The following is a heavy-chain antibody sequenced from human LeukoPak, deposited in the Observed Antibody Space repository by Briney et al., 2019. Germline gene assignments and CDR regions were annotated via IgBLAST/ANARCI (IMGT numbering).Heavy chain of an antibody. CDR2: INPSGGST. CDR1: GYTFTSYY. CDR3: ARGHIAAAGTAFDFDY. D-gene: IGHD6-13*01. Sequence: ASVKVSCKASGYTFTSYYMHWVRQAPGQGLEWMGIINPSGGSTSYAQKFQGRVTMTRDMSTSTVYMELSSLRSEDTAVYYCARGHIAAAGTAFDFDYWGQGTLVTVSS. J-gene: IGHJ4*02. V-gene: IGHV1-46*01.